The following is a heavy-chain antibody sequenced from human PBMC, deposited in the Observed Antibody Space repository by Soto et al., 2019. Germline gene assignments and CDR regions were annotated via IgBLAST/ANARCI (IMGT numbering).Heavy chain of an antibody. J-gene: IGHJ6*02. V-gene: IGHV1-69*01. D-gene: IGHD6-6*01. CDR2: IIPIFGTA. CDR3: ARWHSRSSGRFDYSYYGMDV. CDR1: GGTFSSYA. Sequence: QVQLVQSGAEVKKPGSSVKVSCKASGGTFSSYAISWVREAPGQGLEWMGGIIPIFGTANYAQKFQGRVRINADESTSTAYMELSSLKSEETAVYDCARWHSRSSGRFDYSYYGMDVWGPGTTVTGSS.